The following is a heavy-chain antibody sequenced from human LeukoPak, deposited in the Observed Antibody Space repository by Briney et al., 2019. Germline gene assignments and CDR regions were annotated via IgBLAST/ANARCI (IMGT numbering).Heavy chain of an antibody. CDR2: IYTSGST. J-gene: IGHJ6*03. Sequence: SETLSLTCTVSGGSISSGNYYWSWIRQPAGKGLEWIGRIYTSGSTNYNPSFKSRVTISVDTSKSQFSLKVDSVTAADTAVYYCARDHPTPTTGYMDVWGKGTTVTVSS. CDR3: ARDHPTPTTGYMDV. D-gene: IGHD1-26*01. CDR1: GGSISSGNYY. V-gene: IGHV4-61*02.